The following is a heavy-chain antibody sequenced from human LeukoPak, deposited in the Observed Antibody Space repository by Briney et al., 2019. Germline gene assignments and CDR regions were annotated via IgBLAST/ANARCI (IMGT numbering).Heavy chain of an antibody. V-gene: IGHV3-7*01. CDR1: GFTFSSYW. CDR3: ARGPGDFDASDI. D-gene: IGHD1-14*01. Sequence: GGSLRLSCEASGFTFSSYWMSWVRQAPGKGPEWVAHIKENGNEQYYADSVMGRFTISRDNVKQSLCLQMNSLRAEDTAVYYCARGPGDFDASDIWGQGTVVTVSS. J-gene: IGHJ3*02. CDR2: IKENGNEQ.